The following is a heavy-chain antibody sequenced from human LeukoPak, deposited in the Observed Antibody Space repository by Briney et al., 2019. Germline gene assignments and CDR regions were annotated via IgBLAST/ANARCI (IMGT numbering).Heavy chain of an antibody. D-gene: IGHD3-22*01. J-gene: IGHJ4*02. V-gene: IGHV3-7*01. CDR3: ARDYYDSSGYPHWFDY. Sequence: GGSLRLSCVVSGITLSNYAMSWVRQAPGKGLEWVANIKQDGSEKYYVDSVKGRFTISRDNAKNSLYLQMNSLRAEDTAVYYCARDYYDSSGYPHWFDYWGQGTLVTVSS. CDR2: IKQDGSEK. CDR1: GITLSNYA.